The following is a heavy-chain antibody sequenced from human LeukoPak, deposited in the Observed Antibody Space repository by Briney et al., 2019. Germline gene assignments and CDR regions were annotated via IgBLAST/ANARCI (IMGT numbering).Heavy chain of an antibody. CDR1: GFTFTKYW. CDR3: ARGIYGNFDY. CDR2: INNEGNDT. V-gene: IGHV3-74*01. J-gene: IGHJ4*02. Sequence: GGSLKLSCAASGFTFTKYWMHWVRQVPRKGVIWVSRINNEGNDTNYADSVKGRFTISRDNAKNTLYLQMNSLRAEDTAVYYCARGIYGNFDYWGQGSLVTVSS. D-gene: IGHD3-10*01.